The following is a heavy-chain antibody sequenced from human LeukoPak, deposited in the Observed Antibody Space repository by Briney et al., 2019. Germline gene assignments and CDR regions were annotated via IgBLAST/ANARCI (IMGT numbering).Heavy chain of an antibody. Sequence: PGGSLRLSCAASGFIFNKHAMSWVRQAPGKGLEWVSGLSGSGGNTDYADSVKGRFTVSRDNSKNTLFLQMNSLRAEDTAIYYCAKERDYGPADYWGQGTLVTVFS. D-gene: IGHD4/OR15-4a*01. CDR1: GFIFNKHA. V-gene: IGHV3-23*01. J-gene: IGHJ4*02. CDR2: LSGSGGNT. CDR3: AKERDYGPADY.